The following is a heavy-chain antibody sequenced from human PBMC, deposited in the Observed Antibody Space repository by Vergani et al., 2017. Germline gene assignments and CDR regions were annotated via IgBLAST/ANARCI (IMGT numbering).Heavy chain of an antibody. CDR3: WDTNYANSWDF. Sequence: VQILQSGGGVVQPGGSLRLSCQVSGFDFSQAWMNWVRQSPGKGLEYIGLSKPKTEGGTTHYNAAMKGRVTISRDDSKSVLFLEMTNLAPEDTAVYYCWDTNYANSWDFWGQGSLVTVSS. CDR1: GFDFSQAW. J-gene: IGHJ4*02. V-gene: IGHV3-15*05. D-gene: IGHD2-8*01. CDR2: SKPKTEGGTT.